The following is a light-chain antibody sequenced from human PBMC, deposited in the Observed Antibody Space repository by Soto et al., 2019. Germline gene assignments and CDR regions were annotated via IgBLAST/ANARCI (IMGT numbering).Light chain of an antibody. Sequence: DIQMTQSPSTLSASVGDRVTITCRASQNINRLLAWYQQKPGKAPKILIYDASTLESGVPSRFRGIGSGTEFTLSISSLQPEEFATDDCQRHYINWPFGQGTKVDIK. V-gene: IGKV1-5*01. J-gene: IGKJ1*01. CDR3: QRHYINWP. CDR2: DAS. CDR1: QNINRL.